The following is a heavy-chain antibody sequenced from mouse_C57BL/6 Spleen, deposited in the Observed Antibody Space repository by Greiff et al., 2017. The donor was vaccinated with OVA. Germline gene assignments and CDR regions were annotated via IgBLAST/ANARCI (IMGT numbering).Heavy chain of an antibody. J-gene: IGHJ2*01. CDR1: GYTFTSYW. D-gene: IGHD1-1*01. CDR2: IDPSDSYT. V-gene: IGHV1-69*01. CDR3: ARRLRWYFVY. Sequence: QVQLQQPGAELVMPGASVKLSCKASGYTFTSYWMHWVKQRPGQGLEWIGEIDPSDSYTNYNQKFKGKSTLTVDKSSSTAYMQLSSLTSEDSAVYYCARRLRWYFVYWGQGTTLTVSS.